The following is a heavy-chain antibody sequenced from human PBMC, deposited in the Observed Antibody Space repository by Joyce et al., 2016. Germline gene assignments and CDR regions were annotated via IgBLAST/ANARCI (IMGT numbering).Heavy chain of an antibody. J-gene: IGHJ5*02. D-gene: IGHD2-21*02. V-gene: IGHV3-23*01. CDR3: VKDLCIGDDGYRVWFDP. Sequence: EMQVLESGGGFVQPGGSLRLSCAAAGFTFRSHAMTWVRQAPGKGPEWVSTINDRGAYTFYADSVWGRFTISRDNSKNMLFLQMNNLGPEDTAIYYCVKDLCIGDDGYRVWFDPWGQGALVTVSS. CDR1: GFTFRSHA. CDR2: INDRGAYT.